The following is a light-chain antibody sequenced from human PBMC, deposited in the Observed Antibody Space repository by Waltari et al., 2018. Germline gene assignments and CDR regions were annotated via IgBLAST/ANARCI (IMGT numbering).Light chain of an antibody. CDR1: TSNIGTNT. CDR2: ANY. J-gene: IGLJ3*02. CDR3: ATWDDSLSGRV. V-gene: IGLV1-44*01. Sequence: QSVLTQPPPPSGTPGQRVTISCSGSTSNIGTNTVTWYHILPGTAPKTRIFANYHRPSGVPDRVSASKSGTSASLVISGLQSEDEADYFCATWDDSLSGRVFGGGTKVTVL.